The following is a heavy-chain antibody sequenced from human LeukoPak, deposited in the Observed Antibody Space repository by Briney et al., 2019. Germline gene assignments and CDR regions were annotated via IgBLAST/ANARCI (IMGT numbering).Heavy chain of an antibody. CDR2: ISASGGST. Sequence: GGSLRLSCAASGFTFSSYAMSWVRQAPGKGLEWVSAISASGGSTYYADSVKGRFTISRDNSKNTLYLQMNSLRAEDTAVYYCAKDHSSGWQDKYFQHWGRGTLVTVPS. J-gene: IGHJ1*01. CDR3: AKDHSSGWQDKYFQH. V-gene: IGHV3-23*01. CDR1: GFTFSSYA. D-gene: IGHD6-19*01.